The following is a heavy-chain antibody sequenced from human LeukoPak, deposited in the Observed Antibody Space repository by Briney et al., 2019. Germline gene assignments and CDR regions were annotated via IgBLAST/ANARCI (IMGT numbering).Heavy chain of an antibody. CDR2: LYSGSTT. J-gene: IGHJ2*01. CDR3: ARVGDHYHWYLDV. V-gene: IGHV3-53*01. CDR1: GFSFSTKY. Sequence: GGSLRLSCEGSGFSFSTKYMNWVRQAPGKGLEWVSILYSGSTTSYTDSVKGRFTVSTDDSKNTLYLHMNSLGVEATAVYYCARVGDHYHWYLDVWGRGTLVTVSS. D-gene: IGHD3-10*01.